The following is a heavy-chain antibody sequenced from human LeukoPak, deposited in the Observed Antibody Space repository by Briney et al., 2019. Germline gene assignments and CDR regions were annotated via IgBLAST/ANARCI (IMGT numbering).Heavy chain of an antibody. J-gene: IGHJ5*02. Sequence: SETLSLTCTVSGGSISSFYWSWIRQPPGKGLEWIGYIYYSGSTNYNPSLKSRVTISVDTSKNQFSLKLSSVTATDTAVYYCARHGTSGTNLNWFDPWGQGTLVTVSS. CDR2: IYYSGST. CDR1: GGSISSFY. V-gene: IGHV4-59*01. D-gene: IGHD1-1*01. CDR3: ARHGTSGTNLNWFDP.